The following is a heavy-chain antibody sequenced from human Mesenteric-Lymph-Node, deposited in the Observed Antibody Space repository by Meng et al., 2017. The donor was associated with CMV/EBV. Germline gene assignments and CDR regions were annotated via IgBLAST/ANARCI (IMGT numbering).Heavy chain of an antibody. V-gene: IGHV3-7*01. J-gene: IGHJ4*02. D-gene: IGHD2-2*01. CDR1: GFIFSSYW. CDR2: IKQDGSQK. Sequence: GGSLRLSCVTSGFIFSSYWMSWVRQAPGKGLEWVANIKQDGSQKDYVDSVKGRFTLSRDNAKNSLYLQMNSLRAEDTAVYYCARVLALGYCSSTSCHYYFDYWGQGTLVTVSS. CDR3: ARVLALGYCSSTSCHYYFDY.